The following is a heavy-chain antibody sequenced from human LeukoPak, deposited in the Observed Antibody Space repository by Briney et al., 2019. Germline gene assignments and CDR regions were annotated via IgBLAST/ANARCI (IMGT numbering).Heavy chain of an antibody. CDR2: IIPILGIA. CDR1: GGTFSSYT. V-gene: IGHV1-69*02. CDR3: AIFIVVVPAATLGVDY. Sequence: VASVKVSCKASGGTFSSYTISWVRQAPGQELEWMGRIIPILGIANYAQKFQGRVTITADKSTSTAYMELSSLRSEDTAVYYCAIFIVVVPAATLGVDYWGQGTLVTVSS. J-gene: IGHJ4*02. D-gene: IGHD2-2*01.